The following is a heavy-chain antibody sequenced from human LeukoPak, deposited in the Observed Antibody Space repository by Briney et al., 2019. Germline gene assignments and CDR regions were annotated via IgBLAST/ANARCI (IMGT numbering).Heavy chain of an antibody. Sequence: GGSLRLSCAASGFTFSSYAMSWGRQAPGKGLEWVSAISGSGGSTYYADSVKGRFTISRDNATNTLYLQMNSLRAEDTAAYYCAREKMVYAMSFDYWGQGTLVTVSS. CDR3: AREKMVYAMSFDY. D-gene: IGHD2-8*01. CDR2: ISGSGGST. CDR1: GFTFSSYA. V-gene: IGHV3-23*01. J-gene: IGHJ4*02.